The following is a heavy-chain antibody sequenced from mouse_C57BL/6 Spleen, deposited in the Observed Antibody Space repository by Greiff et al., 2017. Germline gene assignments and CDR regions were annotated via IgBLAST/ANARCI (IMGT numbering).Heavy chain of an antibody. CDR2: ILPGSGST. Sequence: QVQLKESGAELMKPGASVKLSCKATGYTFTGYWIEWVKQRPGHGLEWIGEILPGSGSTNYNEKFKGKATFTADTSSNTAYMQLSSLTTEDSAIYYCARTGYYGSSYENYFDYWGQGTTLTVSS. CDR3: ARTGYYGSSYENYFDY. CDR1: GYTFTGYW. V-gene: IGHV1-9*01. J-gene: IGHJ2*01. D-gene: IGHD1-1*01.